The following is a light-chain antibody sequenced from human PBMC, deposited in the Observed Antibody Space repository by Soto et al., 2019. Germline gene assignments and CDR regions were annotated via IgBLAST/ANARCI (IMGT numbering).Light chain of an antibody. CDR3: SSYAGSTNLV. CDR2: EVN. CDR1: SSDVGAYNY. V-gene: IGLV2-8*01. J-gene: IGLJ2*01. Sequence: QSVLTQTPSASGSPGQSVTISCTGTSSDVGAYNYVSWFQQHPGKAPKVIIYEVNKRPSGVPARFSASKSGNAASLTVSGLQADDEADYYCSSYAGSTNLVFGGGTKVTVL.